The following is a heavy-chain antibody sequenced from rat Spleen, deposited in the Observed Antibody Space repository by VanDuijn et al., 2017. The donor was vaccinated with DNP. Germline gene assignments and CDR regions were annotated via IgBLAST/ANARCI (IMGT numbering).Heavy chain of an antibody. CDR1: GYTFTSYY. V-gene: IGHV1-43*01. J-gene: IGHJ2*01. D-gene: IGHD1-12*02. CDR3: ARPNFDGSYYYSYYFEY. Sequence: QVQLQQSGAELAKPGSSVKISCKASGYTFTSYYIGWIKQTTGQGLESIGYIHTGSGGTNYNEKFKGKATLTVDKSSSTAFMQLSSLTPDDSAVYYCARPNFDGSYYYSYYFEYWGQGVMVTVSS. CDR2: IHTGSGGT.